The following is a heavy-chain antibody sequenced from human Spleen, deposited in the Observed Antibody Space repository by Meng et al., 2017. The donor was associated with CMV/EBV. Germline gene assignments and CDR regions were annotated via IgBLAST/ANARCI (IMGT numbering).Heavy chain of an antibody. Sequence: ASVKVSCKASGYTFTSYGISWVRQAPGQGLEWMGWISAYNGNTNYAQKLQGRVTMTTDTSTSTAYMELRSLRSDDTAVYYCARGFPAGVPAAIGDYYYGMDVWGQGTTVTVSS. CDR3: ARGFPAGVPAAIGDYYYGMDV. CDR2: ISAYNGNT. CDR1: GYTFTSYG. D-gene: IGHD2-2*01. J-gene: IGHJ6*02. V-gene: IGHV1-18*01.